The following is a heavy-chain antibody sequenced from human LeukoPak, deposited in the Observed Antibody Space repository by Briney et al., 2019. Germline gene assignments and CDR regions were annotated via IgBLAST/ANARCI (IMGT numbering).Heavy chain of an antibody. V-gene: IGHV4-39*01. CDR2: IYYSGST. CDR3: ARHKGYTYGYGDY. Sequence: SSETLSLTCTVSGGSISSSSFYWGWVRQPPGKGLEWNGNIYYSGSTYYNPSLKSRVTISVDTSKNQFSLKLSSVIAADTAVYYCARHKGYTYGYGDYWGQGTLVTVSS. J-gene: IGHJ4*02. CDR1: GGSISSSSFY. D-gene: IGHD5-18*01.